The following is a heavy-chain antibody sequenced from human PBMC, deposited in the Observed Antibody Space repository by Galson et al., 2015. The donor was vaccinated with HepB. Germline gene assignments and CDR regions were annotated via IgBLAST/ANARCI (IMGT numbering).Heavy chain of an antibody. CDR1: GYTFTSYG. Sequence: SVKVSCKASGYTFTSYGISWVRQAPGQGLEWMGWISAYNGNTNYAQKLQGRVTMTTDTSTSTAYMELRSLRPDDTAVYYCARRNVRSSSSWPDYWGQGTLVTVSS. CDR3: ARRNVRSSSSWPDY. CDR2: ISAYNGNT. V-gene: IGHV1-18*01. J-gene: IGHJ4*02. D-gene: IGHD6-13*01.